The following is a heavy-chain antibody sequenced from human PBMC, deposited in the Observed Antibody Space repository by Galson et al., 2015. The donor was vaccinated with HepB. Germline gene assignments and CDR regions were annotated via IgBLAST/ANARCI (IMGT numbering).Heavy chain of an antibody. CDR2: INPSGGST. Sequence: SVKVSCKASGYTFTSYYMHWVRQAPGQGLEWMGIINPSGGSTSYAQKFQGRVTMTRDTSTSTVYMELSSLRSEDTAVYYCARTGIAVAYGMDVWGQGTTVTASS. J-gene: IGHJ6*02. D-gene: IGHD6-19*01. CDR3: ARTGIAVAYGMDV. V-gene: IGHV1-46*01. CDR1: GYTFTSYY.